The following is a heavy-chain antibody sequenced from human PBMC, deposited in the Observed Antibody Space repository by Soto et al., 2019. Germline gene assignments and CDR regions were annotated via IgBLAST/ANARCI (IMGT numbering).Heavy chain of an antibody. CDR2: INPSGGTT. J-gene: IGHJ4*02. D-gene: IGHD3-10*01. V-gene: IGHV1-46*03. CDR1: GYTFTSYY. CDR3: ARGNNDYGSGSYLAYFDY. Sequence: QVQLVQSGAEVKKPGASVKVSCKAFGYTFTSYYIHWVRQAPGQGLEWVGMINPSGGTTSYAQKFQDRVTMPSDTSTSTVYMELSSLRSEDTAVYYCARGNNDYGSGSYLAYFDYWGQGTVVTVSS.